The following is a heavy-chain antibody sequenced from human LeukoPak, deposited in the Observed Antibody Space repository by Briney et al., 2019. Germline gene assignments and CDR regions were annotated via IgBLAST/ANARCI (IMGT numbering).Heavy chain of an antibody. CDR3: AKEGSTAPYIYYGMDV. V-gene: IGHV3-23*01. CDR2: IRGSGGGT. J-gene: IGHJ6*02. CDR1: GFTFSTYA. D-gene: IGHD3-10*01. Sequence: GGSLRLSCAASGFTFSTYAMYWVRQAPGKGLEWVSGIRGSGGGTYYADSVKGRITISRDKSKNTLYLQMNSLRVEDTAVYYCAKEGSTAPYIYYGMDVWGQGTTVTVSS.